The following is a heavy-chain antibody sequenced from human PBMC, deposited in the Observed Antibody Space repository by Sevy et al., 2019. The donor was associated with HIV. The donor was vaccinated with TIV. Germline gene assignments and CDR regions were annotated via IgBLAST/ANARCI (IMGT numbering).Heavy chain of an antibody. CDR1: GGSISSSSYY. CDR2: IYYSGST. CDR3: AGLLGYCSSTSCRHFDY. Sequence: SETLSLTCTVSGGSISSSSYYWGWIRQPPGKGLEWIGSIYYSGSTYYNPSIKSRVTISVDTSKNQFSLKLSSVTAADTAVYYCAGLLGYCSSTSCRHFDYWGQGTLVTVSS. V-gene: IGHV4-39*01. D-gene: IGHD2-2*01. J-gene: IGHJ4*02.